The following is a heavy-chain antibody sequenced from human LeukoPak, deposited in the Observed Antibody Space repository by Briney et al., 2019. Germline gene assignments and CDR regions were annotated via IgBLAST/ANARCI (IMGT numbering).Heavy chain of an antibody. J-gene: IGHJ4*02. Sequence: GESLKISFQGSGSSFTSYWIGWVRQMPGKGLEWMGTIYPGDSDTRYSPSFQGQVTISVDKSISTAYLQWSSLKASDTAMYYCAKRHTGYDYFDYWGQGTLVTVSS. D-gene: IGHD5-12*01. CDR2: IYPGDSDT. CDR3: AKRHTGYDYFDY. CDR1: GSSFTSYW. V-gene: IGHV5-51*01.